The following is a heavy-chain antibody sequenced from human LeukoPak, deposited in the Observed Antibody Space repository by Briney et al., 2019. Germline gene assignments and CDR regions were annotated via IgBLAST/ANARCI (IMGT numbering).Heavy chain of an antibody. J-gene: IGHJ2*01. CDR1: GYTFTSYG. CDR2: ISAYNGNT. Sequence: ASVKVSCKASGYTFTSYGISWVRQAPGQGLEWMGWISAYNGNTNYAQKLQGRVTMTTDTSTSTAYMELSSLRSEDTAVYYCARVNAGGLYYYDSSGHGYFDLWGRGTLVTVSS. D-gene: IGHD3-22*01. CDR3: ARVNAGGLYYYDSSGHGYFDL. V-gene: IGHV1-18*01.